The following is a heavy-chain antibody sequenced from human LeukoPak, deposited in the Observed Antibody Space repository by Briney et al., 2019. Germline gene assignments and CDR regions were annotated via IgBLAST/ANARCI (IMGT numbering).Heavy chain of an antibody. D-gene: IGHD6-13*01. CDR3: AKVVPLYRAAAGSDQQLDY. CDR1: GFTFSSYA. J-gene: IGHJ4*02. V-gene: IGHV3-30*04. Sequence: GGSLRLSCAASGFTFSSYAMHWVRQAPGKGLEWVAVISYDGSNKYYADSVKGRFTISRDNSKNTLYLQMNSLRAEDTAVYYCAKVVPLYRAAAGSDQQLDYWGQGTLVTVSS. CDR2: ISYDGSNK.